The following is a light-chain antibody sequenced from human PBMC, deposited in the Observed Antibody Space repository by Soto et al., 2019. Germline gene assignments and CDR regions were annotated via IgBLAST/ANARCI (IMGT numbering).Light chain of an antibody. Sequence: EIVLTQSPGTLSLSPGERATLSCRASHSVSSSYLAWYQQKPGQAPRLLIYGASSRATGIPDRFSGSGSGTDFSLTISRLEPDDFAVYYCQQYGSSPPWTFGQGTKVDIK. J-gene: IGKJ1*01. CDR3: QQYGSSPPWT. V-gene: IGKV3-20*01. CDR2: GAS. CDR1: HSVSSSY.